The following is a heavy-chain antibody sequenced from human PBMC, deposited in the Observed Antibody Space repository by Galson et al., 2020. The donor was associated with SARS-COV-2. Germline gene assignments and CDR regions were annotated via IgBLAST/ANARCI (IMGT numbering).Heavy chain of an antibody. CDR3: AWGIAVAGRPLLVEDYYYYYGMDV. J-gene: IGHJ6*02. D-gene: IGHD6-19*01. Sequence: ASVKVSCKASGYTFTSYGISWVRQAPGQGLEWMGWISAYNGNTGYAQKFQGRVTMTRNTSISTAYMELSSLRSEDTAVYYCAWGIAVAGRPLLVEDYYYYYGMDVWGQGSTVTVSS. CDR1: GYTFTSYG. V-gene: IGHV1-8*02. CDR2: ISAYNGNT.